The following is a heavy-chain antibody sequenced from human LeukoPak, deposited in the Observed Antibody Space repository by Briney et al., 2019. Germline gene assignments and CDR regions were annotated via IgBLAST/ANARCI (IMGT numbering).Heavy chain of an antibody. CDR2: IYYSGST. CDR3: ARDTRYGSGSYHPDDAFDI. Sequence: PSETLSLTCTVSGGSTSSTTYYWGWIRQPPGKDLEWIGSIYYSGSTYYNPSLKSRVTISVDTSKNQFSLKLSSVTAADTAVYYCARDTRYGSGSYHPDDAFDIWGQGTMVTVSS. J-gene: IGHJ3*02. V-gene: IGHV4-39*07. D-gene: IGHD3-10*01. CDR1: GGSTSSTTYY.